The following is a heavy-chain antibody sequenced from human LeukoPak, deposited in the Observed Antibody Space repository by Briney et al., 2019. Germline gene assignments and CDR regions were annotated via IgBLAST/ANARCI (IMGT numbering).Heavy chain of an antibody. Sequence: GRSLRLSCAASGFTFSSYGMHWVRQAPGKGLEWVAVISYDGSNKYYADSVKGRFTISRDNSKNSLYLQMNSLRAEDTALYYCARDGYNSNPDYWGQGTLVTVSS. D-gene: IGHD5-24*01. J-gene: IGHJ4*02. V-gene: IGHV3-30*03. CDR2: ISYDGSNK. CDR3: ARDGYNSNPDY. CDR1: GFTFSSYG.